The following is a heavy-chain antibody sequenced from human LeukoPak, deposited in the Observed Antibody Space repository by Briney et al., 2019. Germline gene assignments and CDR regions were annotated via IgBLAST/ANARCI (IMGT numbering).Heavy chain of an antibody. J-gene: IGHJ4*02. CDR1: GFTFSSYS. CDR2: ISSSSSYI. D-gene: IGHD2-2*01. V-gene: IGHV3-21*04. CDR3: ANLYRQLLGRD. Sequence: GGSLRLSCAASGFTFSSYSMNWVRQAPGKGLEWVSSISSSSSYIYYADSVKGRFTISRDNAKNSLYLQMNSLRAEDTAVYYCANLYRQLLGRDWGQGTLVTVSS.